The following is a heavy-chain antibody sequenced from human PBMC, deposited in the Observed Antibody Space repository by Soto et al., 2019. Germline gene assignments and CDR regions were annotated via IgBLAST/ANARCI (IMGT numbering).Heavy chain of an antibody. CDR3: ARAGQWELPDLYYYYGMDV. V-gene: IGHV6-1*01. CDR1: GDSVSSNSAA. CDR2: TYYRSKWYN. Sequence: PSQTLSLTCAISGDSVSSNSAAWNWIRQSPSRGLEWLGRTYYRSKWYNDYAVSVKSRITINPDTSKNQFSLQLNSVTPEDTAVYYCARAGQWELPDLYYYYGMDVWGQGTTVTVSS. D-gene: IGHD1-26*01. J-gene: IGHJ6*02.